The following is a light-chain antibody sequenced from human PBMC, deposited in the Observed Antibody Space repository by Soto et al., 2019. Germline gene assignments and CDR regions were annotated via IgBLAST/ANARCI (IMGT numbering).Light chain of an antibody. V-gene: IGKV1-5*01. Sequence: DIQMTQSPSTLSASVGDRVTITCRASQSISSWLAWYQQKPGKAPKLMIYAASTLQSGVPDRFSGSGSGTDFTLTISRLEPEDFAVYYCQQYGSSHTWTFGQGTKVDIK. CDR1: QSISSW. CDR3: QQYGSSHTWT. CDR2: AAS. J-gene: IGKJ1*01.